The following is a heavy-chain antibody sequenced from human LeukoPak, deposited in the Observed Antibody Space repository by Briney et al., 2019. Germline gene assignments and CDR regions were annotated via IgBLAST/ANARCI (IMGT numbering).Heavy chain of an antibody. J-gene: IGHJ4*02. Sequence: GGSLRLSCAASGFTFSDYYMSWIRQDPGKGLEWVSYISSSGSTIYYADSVKGRFTISRDNAKNSLYLQMNSLRAEDTAVYYCARAVTMIPQYFDYWGQGTLVTVSS. CDR1: GFTFSDYY. CDR3: ARAVTMIPQYFDY. CDR2: ISSSGSTI. D-gene: IGHD3-22*01. V-gene: IGHV3-11*04.